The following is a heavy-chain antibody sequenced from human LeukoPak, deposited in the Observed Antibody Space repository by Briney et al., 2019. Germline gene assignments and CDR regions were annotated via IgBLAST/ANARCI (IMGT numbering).Heavy chain of an antibody. Sequence: SETLSLTCAVYGGSFSGYYWSWIRQPPGKGLEWIGEINHSGSTNYNPSLKSRVTISVDTSKNLFSLKLSSVTAADTAVYYCARGRGVWGSYRPFFDYWGQGTLVTVSS. CDR2: INHSGST. CDR3: ARGRGVWGSYRPFFDY. D-gene: IGHD3-16*02. V-gene: IGHV4-34*01. CDR1: GGSFSGYY. J-gene: IGHJ4*02.